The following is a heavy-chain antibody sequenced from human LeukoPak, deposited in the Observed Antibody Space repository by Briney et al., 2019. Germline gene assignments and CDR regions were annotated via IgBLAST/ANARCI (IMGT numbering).Heavy chain of an antibody. D-gene: IGHD6-13*01. J-gene: IGHJ6*02. Sequence: GGSLRLSCAASGFTFRSYGIHWVRQAPGKGLEWVAVISYDGSNKYYADSVKGRFTISRDNSKNTLYLQMNSLRAEDTAVYYCAKESSRGYGMDVWGQKTTVTVSS. CDR3: AKESSRGYGMDV. V-gene: IGHV3-30*18. CDR2: ISYDGSNK. CDR1: GFTFRSYG.